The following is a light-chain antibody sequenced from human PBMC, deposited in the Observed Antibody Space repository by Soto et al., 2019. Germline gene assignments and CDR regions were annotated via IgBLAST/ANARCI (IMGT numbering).Light chain of an antibody. J-gene: IGLJ3*02. CDR2: EVS. CDR1: SSDVGGYNY. V-gene: IGLV2-14*01. Sequence: QSALTQPASVSGSPGQSITISCTGTSSDVGGYNYVSWYQQHPGKAPKLMIYEVSSRPSGVSSRSSGSKSGNAASLTISGLQDEDEAYYYCSSYTSNSTRVFGGGTKLTVL. CDR3: SSYTSNSTRV.